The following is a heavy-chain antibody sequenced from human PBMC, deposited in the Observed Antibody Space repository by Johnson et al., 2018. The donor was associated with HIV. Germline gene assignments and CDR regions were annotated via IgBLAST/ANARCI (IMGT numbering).Heavy chain of an antibody. CDR1: GFTFSSYA. Sequence: QVQLVESGGGLVQPGGSLRLSCAASGFTFSSYAMHWVRQAPGKGLEWVAVISYDGSNKYYADSVKGRFTISRDNSKNSFYLQMNSLRAEDTAVYYCARSVNAGRPFDIWGQGTLVTVSS. CDR2: ISYDGSNK. D-gene: IGHD2-8*01. J-gene: IGHJ3*02. V-gene: IGHV3-30-3*01. CDR3: ARSVNAGRPFDI.